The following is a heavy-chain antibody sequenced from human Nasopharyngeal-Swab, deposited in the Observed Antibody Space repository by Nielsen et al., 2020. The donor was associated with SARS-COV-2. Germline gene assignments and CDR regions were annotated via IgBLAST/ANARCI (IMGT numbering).Heavy chain of an antibody. CDR1: GFTFSSYS. V-gene: IGHV3-21*01. D-gene: IGHD6-13*01. CDR3: ATDPLSSWQAIGNWYFDL. J-gene: IGHJ2*01. CDR2: VSSSSAYI. Sequence: GGSLRLSCAASGFTFSSYSMNWVRQAPGKGLEWVSSVSSSSAYIYYADPVTGRFTISRDNAKNSLLLQLNSLRAEDTAVYYCATDPLSSWQAIGNWYFDLWGRGTLVTVSS.